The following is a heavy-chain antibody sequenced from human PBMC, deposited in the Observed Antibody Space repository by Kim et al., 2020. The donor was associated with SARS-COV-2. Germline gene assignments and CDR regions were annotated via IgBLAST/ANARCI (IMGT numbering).Heavy chain of an antibody. J-gene: IGHJ4*02. V-gene: IGHV3-74*03. Sequence: GGSLRLSCAASGFSFSSHWMHWVRQTPGKGPVWVSRINSDGSSITYADSVKGRFTVSRDNVKNTLYLQMNSLRAEDTAVYYCAREQLVYDYWGQGTLVTVSS. D-gene: IGHD6-6*01. CDR2: INSDGSSI. CDR3: AREQLVYDY. CDR1: GFSFSSHW.